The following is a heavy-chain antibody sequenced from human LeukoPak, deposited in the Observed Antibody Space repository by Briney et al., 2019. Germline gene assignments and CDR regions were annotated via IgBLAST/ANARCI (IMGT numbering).Heavy chain of an antibody. CDR2: INAGNGNT. CDR1: GHTFTSYA. CDR3: ARAIAAAGTSSWFDP. V-gene: IGHV1-3*01. J-gene: IGHJ5*02. Sequence: ASVKVSCKASGHTFTSYAMHWVRQAPGQRLEWMGWINAGNGNTKYSQKFQGRVTITRDTSASTAYMELSSLRSEDTAVYYCARAIAAAGTSSWFDPWGQGTLATVSS. D-gene: IGHD6-13*01.